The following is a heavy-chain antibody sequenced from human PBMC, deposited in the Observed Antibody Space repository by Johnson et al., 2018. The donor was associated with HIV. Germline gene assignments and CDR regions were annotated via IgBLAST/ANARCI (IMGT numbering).Heavy chain of an antibody. D-gene: IGHD2-2*01. CDR1: GFTVSSNY. J-gene: IGHJ3*02. Sequence: VQLVESGGGLVQPGGSLRLSCVASGFTVSSNYMSWVRQAPGKGLEWVGRIKSKTDGGTTDYAAPVKGRFTISRDNAKNSLYLQMNSLRVEDTAVYYCARGGLGYQNIHDPFDIWGQGTMVTVSS. CDR3: ARGGLGYQNIHDPFDI. V-gene: IGHV3-15*01. CDR2: IKSKTDGGTT.